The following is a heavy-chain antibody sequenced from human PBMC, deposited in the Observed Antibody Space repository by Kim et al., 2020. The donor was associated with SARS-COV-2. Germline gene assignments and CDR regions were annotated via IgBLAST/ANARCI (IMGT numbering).Heavy chain of an antibody. CDR2: INYSGTT. CDR3: ARGSGWFRF. Sequence: SETLSLTCTVSGGSISSYFWDWIRQPPGKGLEWIGYINYSGTTYYNPSLKSRVTISVDTSKNQFSLKLSSVTAADTAVYYCARGSGWFRFWGQGTLVTVSS. J-gene: IGHJ4*02. CDR1: GGSISSYF. V-gene: IGHV4-59*01. D-gene: IGHD6-19*01.